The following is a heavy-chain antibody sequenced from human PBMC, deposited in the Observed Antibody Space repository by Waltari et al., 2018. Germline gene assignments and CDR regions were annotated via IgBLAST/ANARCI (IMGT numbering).Heavy chain of an antibody. D-gene: IGHD6-13*01. CDR2: IHQSGSI. V-gene: IGHV4-34*01. J-gene: IGHJ4*02. CDR3: VRGKMYSRPYFDY. Sequence: QMQLQQWGAGLLKPSETLSLTCAVSGDSFIVYYWNWLRQPPGRGVECIGEIHQSGSINYHPSPGSRVPISQGRSKNQFSLKLTSVTAADTAVYYCVRGKMYSRPYFDYWGQGTLVTVSS. CDR1: GDSFIVYY.